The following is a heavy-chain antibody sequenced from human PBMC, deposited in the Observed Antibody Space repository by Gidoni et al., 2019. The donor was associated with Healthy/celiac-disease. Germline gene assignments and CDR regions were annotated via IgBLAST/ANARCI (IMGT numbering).Heavy chain of an antibody. CDR3: ARFPNSFIRYYDSSGYTDY. V-gene: IGHV4-39*01. CDR2: IYYSGST. Sequence: QLQLQESGPGLVKPSETLSLTCTVSGGSISSSSYHWGWVRQPPGKGLEWIGSIYYSGSTYYNPSLKSRVTISVDTSKNQFSLKLSSVTAADTAVYYCARFPNSFIRYYDSSGYTDYWGQGTLVTVSS. D-gene: IGHD3-22*01. J-gene: IGHJ4*02. CDR1: GGSISSSSYH.